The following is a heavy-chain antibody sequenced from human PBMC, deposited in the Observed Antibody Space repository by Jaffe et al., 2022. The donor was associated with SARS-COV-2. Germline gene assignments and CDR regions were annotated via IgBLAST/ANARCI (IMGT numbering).Heavy chain of an antibody. CDR1: GVSISSGDW. J-gene: IGHJ4*02. V-gene: IGHV4-4*02. CDR3: ARDPANTGRFDF. Sequence: QVQLQESGPGLVKPSGTLSLTCAVSGVSISSGDWWTWVRQSPGRGLEWIGEIYHTGRTNYNPSLKRRVTVSVDRSKNQFSLNLNSVTAADTAVYFCARDPANTGRFDFWGQGVLVTVSS. CDR2: IYHTGRT. D-gene: IGHD2-2*01.